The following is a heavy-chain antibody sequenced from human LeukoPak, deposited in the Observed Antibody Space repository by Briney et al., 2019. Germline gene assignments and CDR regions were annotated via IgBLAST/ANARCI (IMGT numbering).Heavy chain of an antibody. CDR3: ARDPCGHGLDV. V-gene: IGHV3-13*01. J-gene: IGHJ6*02. CDR1: GFTFSSFD. Sequence: PGGSLRLSCTASGFTFSSFDMHWVRQVPGEGLEWASGIGKAGDTHYPGSVKGRFTISRENGRNSLYLQMNSLKAGDTAVYYCARDPCGHGLDVWGQGTTVTVSS. D-gene: IGHD2-21*01. CDR2: IGKAGDT.